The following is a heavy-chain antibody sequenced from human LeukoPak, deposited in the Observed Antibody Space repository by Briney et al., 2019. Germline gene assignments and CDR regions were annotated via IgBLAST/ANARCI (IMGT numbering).Heavy chain of an antibody. CDR2: IIPIFGTA. Sequence: ASVKVSCTASGGTFSSYAISWVRQAPGQRLEWMGGIIPIFGTAKYAQKFQGRVIMTRITSISTASMELSSLRSEDTAVYYCARSYGSGGNWFDPWGQGTLVTVSS. CDR3: ARSYGSGGNWFDP. CDR1: GGTFSSYA. D-gene: IGHD3-10*01. V-gene: IGHV1-69*05. J-gene: IGHJ5*02.